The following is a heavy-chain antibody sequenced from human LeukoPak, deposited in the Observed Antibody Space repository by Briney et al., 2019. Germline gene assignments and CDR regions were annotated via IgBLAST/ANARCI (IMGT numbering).Heavy chain of an antibody. D-gene: IGHD4-17*01. CDR1: GGSISSSSYY. J-gene: IGHJ3*02. V-gene: IGHV4-39*02. CDR3: ARDYGAFDI. CDR2: IYYSGST. Sequence: SETLSLTCTVSGGSISSSSYYWGWIRQPPGKGLEWIGSIYYSGSTYYNPSLKSRVTISVDTSKNQFSLKLSSVTAADTAVYYCARDYGAFDIWGQGTMVTVSS.